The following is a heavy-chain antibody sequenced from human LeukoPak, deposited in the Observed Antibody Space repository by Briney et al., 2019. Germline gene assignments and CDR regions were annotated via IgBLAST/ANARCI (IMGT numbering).Heavy chain of an antibody. D-gene: IGHD3-9*01. CDR3: AKPGDILTGYFDY. Sequence: PGGSLRLSCAASGFTFSSYAMHWVCQAPGKGLECVAVISYDGSNKYYADSVKGRFTISRDNSKNTLYLQMNSLRAEDTAVYYCAKPGDILTGYFDYWGQETLVTVSS. CDR1: GFTFSSYA. V-gene: IGHV3-30*18. CDR2: ISYDGSNK. J-gene: IGHJ4*02.